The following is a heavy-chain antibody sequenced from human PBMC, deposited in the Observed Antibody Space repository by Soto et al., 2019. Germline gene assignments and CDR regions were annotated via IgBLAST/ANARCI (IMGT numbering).Heavy chain of an antibody. Sequence: SDTLSLTCTVSGGSISSGDYYWSWIRQPPGKGLEWIGYIYYSGSTYYNPSLQSRVTISVDKSKNEFSLELISVTAADTAVYSCAAHAGDTYGPLDYWGQGALVTVSS. CDR3: AAHAGDTYGPLDY. V-gene: IGHV4-30-4*02. CDR1: GGSISSGDYY. J-gene: IGHJ4*02. D-gene: IGHD5-18*01. CDR2: IYYSGST.